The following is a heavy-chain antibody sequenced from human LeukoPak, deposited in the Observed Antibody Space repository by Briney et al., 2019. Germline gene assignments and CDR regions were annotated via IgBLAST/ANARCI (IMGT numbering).Heavy chain of an antibody. D-gene: IGHD2-2*01. CDR2: IKQDGSEK. CDR1: GFTFSSYW. J-gene: IGHJ4*02. CDR3: AKGVVPAAIKFGSDY. Sequence: GGSLRLSCAASGFTFSSYWMSWVRQAPGKGLEWVANIKQDGSEKYYVDSVKGRFTISRDNAKNSLYLQMNSLRAEDTAVYYCAKGVVPAAIKFGSDYWGQGTLVTVSS. V-gene: IGHV3-7*03.